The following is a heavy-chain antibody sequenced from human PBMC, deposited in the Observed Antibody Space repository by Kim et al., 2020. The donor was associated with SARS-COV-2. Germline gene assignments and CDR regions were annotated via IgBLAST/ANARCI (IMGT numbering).Heavy chain of an antibody. V-gene: IGHV4-39*02. CDR1: GGSLNSDIHY. Sequence: SETLSLTCTVSGGSLNSDIHYWGWIRQSPGKGPECIGSIAYSGSTHYNPSLKSRVTASVDASKDQFTLKLTSMTATDTAVYFCARAVRDIGDPRFFDSWGRGTLVTVSS. D-gene: IGHD2-15*01. J-gene: IGHJ4*02. CDR3: ARAVRDIGDPRFFDS. CDR2: IAYSGST.